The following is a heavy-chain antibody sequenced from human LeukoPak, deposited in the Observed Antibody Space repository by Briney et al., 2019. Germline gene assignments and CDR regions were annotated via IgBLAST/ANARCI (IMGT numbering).Heavy chain of an antibody. D-gene: IGHD3-3*01. V-gene: IGHV1-69*13. CDR2: IIPIFGTA. J-gene: IGHJ6*03. CDR1: GGTFGRYV. Sequence: ASVKVSCKASGGTFGRYVISWVRQAPGQGLEWMGRIIPIFGTANYAQKFQGRVTITADESTITAYMELSSLRSEDTAVYYCARGAFGVFPPATYYYYMDVWGKGTTVTVSS. CDR3: ARGAFGVFPPATYYYYMDV.